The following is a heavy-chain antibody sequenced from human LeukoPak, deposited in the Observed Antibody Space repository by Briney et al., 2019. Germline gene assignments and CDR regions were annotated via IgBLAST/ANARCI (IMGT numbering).Heavy chain of an antibody. CDR1: EFTFSSYN. J-gene: IGHJ1*01. D-gene: IGHD6-13*01. CDR2: ISGSGKYI. Sequence: GGSLRLSCAASEFTFSSYNMNWVRQAPGKGLEWVSCISGSGKYIYYADSVKGRFTISRDNAKNSLYLQMNSLRAEDTAVYYCARDPYTNSWPEFFHHWGQGTLVTVSS. CDR3: ARDPYTNSWPEFFHH. V-gene: IGHV3-21*01.